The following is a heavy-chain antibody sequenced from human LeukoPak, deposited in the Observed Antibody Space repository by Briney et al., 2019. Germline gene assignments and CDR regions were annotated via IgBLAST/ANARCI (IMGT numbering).Heavy chain of an antibody. Sequence: PGGSLRLSCAASGFTLSSYYMNWVRQAPGKGLEWVSYISSSGSTIYYADSVKGRFTISRDNAKNSLYLQMNSLRAEDTAVYYCAELGITMIGGVWGKGTTVTISS. D-gene: IGHD3-10*02. CDR2: ISSSGSTI. V-gene: IGHV3-48*03. CDR1: GFTLSSYY. J-gene: IGHJ6*04. CDR3: AELGITMIGGV.